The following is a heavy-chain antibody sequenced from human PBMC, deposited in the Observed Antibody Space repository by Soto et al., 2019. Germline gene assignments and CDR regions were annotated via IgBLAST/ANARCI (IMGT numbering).Heavy chain of an antibody. CDR2: IYASGSP. D-gene: IGHD1-26*01. Sequence: FETLSLTCTISGGSVSVYYWSWIRQSTGQGLEWIGYIYASGSPYYNPSLGSRVTISADTSKNQISLKLTSPTAADTAVYYCARGVGSSPPQYWGRGTLVTVSS. V-gene: IGHV4-59*02. CDR3: ARGVGSSPPQY. J-gene: IGHJ4*02. CDR1: GGSVSVYY.